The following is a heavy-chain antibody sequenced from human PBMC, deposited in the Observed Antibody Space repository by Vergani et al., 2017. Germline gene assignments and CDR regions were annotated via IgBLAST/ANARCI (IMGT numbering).Heavy chain of an antibody. J-gene: IGHJ4*02. D-gene: IGHD3-3*01. CDR2: IYRTGGT. V-gene: IGHV4-38-2*01. CDR3: ARGSGSVYDICSGNQDGFDF. CDR1: GFSIDNCYY. Sequence: QVQLQESGPGLVKPSETLSLPCAFSGFSIDNCYYWDWIRQPPGKGLEWIGSIYRTGGTHFNPSLKRQVTISVDTSNNHFSLWINSLTAADTAVYDCARGSGSVYDICSGNQDGFDFWGGQAMVAVVS.